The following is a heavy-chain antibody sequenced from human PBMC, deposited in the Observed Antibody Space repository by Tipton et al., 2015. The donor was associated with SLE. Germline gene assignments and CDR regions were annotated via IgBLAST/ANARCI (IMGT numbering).Heavy chain of an antibody. V-gene: IGHV3-23*01. CDR1: GFTFSSYA. J-gene: IGHJ4*02. CDR3: AKAPIVGPTRFDY. D-gene: IGHD1-26*01. CDR2: ISGSGDST. Sequence: SLRLSCAASGFTFSSYAMSWVRQAPGKGLEWVSVISGSGDSTYYADSVKGRFTISRDNSKNTLYLQMNSLRAEDTAIYYCAKAPIVGPTRFDYWGQGTLVTVSS.